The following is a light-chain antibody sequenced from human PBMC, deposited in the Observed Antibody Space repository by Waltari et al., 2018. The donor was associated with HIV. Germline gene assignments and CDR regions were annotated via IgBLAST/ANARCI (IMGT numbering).Light chain of an antibody. Sequence: DIQMTQSHSTLSASVGDRVTITCRASQSVTSWLAWYQQKPGKAPKLLIYKASTLESGVPSRFSGSGSGTEFTLTISSLQPYDFATYYCQQYHSYSKTFGQGTKLEIK. CDR3: QQYHSYSKT. V-gene: IGKV1-5*03. J-gene: IGKJ2*01. CDR1: QSVTSW. CDR2: KAS.